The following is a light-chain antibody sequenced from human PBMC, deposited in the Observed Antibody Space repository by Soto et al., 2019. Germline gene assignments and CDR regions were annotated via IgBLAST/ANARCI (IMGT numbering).Light chain of an antibody. CDR2: GAS. CDR1: QSVSSN. Sequence: EIVMTQSPATLSVSPGERATLSCRASQSVSSNLARYQQKPGQAPRLLIYGASTRATGIPARFSGSGSGTEFNLTISSLQSEDFAVYYCQQYNNWPPVTFGPGTKVDIK. V-gene: IGKV3-15*01. J-gene: IGKJ3*01. CDR3: QQYNNWPPVT.